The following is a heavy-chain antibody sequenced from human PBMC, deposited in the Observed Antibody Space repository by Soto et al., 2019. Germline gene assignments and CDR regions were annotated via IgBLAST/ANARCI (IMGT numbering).Heavy chain of an antibody. V-gene: IGHV1-69*01. CDR1: GGTFSSYT. Sequence: QVQLVQSGAEVKKPGSSVKVSCTASGGTFSSYTISWVRQAPGQVLEWMGVIIPIFNTADYAQNFQGRVTFTADDSTITAYMELSSLRSEDMAVYFCARENIIASLSYYYGMDVWGQGTTVTVSS. CDR2: IIPIFNTA. CDR3: ARENIIASLSYYYGMDV. J-gene: IGHJ6*02. D-gene: IGHD6-6*01.